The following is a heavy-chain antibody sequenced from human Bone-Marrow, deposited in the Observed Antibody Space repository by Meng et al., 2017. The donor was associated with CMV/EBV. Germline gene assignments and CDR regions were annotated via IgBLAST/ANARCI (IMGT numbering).Heavy chain of an antibody. CDR1: GFTFSSYA. CDR3: ARGSYGSGSFYPQPFDY. Sequence: GESLKISCAAPGFTFSSYAMNWVRQAPGKGLEWVSYISSSISTTYYADSVKGRFTISRDNAKNSLHLQMNSLRAEDTAVYYCARGSYGSGSFYPQPFDYWGQGTLVTVSS. CDR2: ISSSISTT. V-gene: IGHV3-48*04. J-gene: IGHJ4*02. D-gene: IGHD3-10*01.